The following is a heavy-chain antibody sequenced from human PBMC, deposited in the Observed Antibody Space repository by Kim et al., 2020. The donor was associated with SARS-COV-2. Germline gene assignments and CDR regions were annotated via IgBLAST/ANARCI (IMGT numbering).Heavy chain of an antibody. CDR1: GFTFGDYA. CDR3: TREWGYCSGGSCRSFDY. Sequence: GGSLRLSCTASGFTFGDYAMSWFRQAPGKGLEWVGFIRSKAYGGTTEYAASVKGRFTISRDDSKSIAYLQMNSLKTEDTAVYYCTREWGYCSGGSCRSFDYWGQGTLVTVSS. CDR2: IRSKAYGGTT. J-gene: IGHJ4*02. V-gene: IGHV3-49*03. D-gene: IGHD2-15*01.